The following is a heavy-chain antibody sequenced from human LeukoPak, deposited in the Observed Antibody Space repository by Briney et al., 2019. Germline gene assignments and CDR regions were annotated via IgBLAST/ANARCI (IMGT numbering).Heavy chain of an antibody. Sequence: GGSLRLSCGASRFTFSANALSWVRQAPGKGLEWVSTIYDGGSNTNYADSVKGRFTISRDNTWTTVFLQMTSLTPEDSGVYYCAKDPNQLLTLDHWGQGTLVTVSS. D-gene: IGHD1-1*01. CDR1: RFTFSANA. V-gene: IGHV3-23*01. J-gene: IGHJ4*02. CDR2: IYDGGSNT. CDR3: AKDPNQLLTLDH.